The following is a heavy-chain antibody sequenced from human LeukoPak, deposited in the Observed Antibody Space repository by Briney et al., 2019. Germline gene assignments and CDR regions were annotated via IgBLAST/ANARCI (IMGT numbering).Heavy chain of an antibody. D-gene: IGHD1-26*01. J-gene: IGHJ4*02. CDR3: VKSGGYGLIDY. CDR2: IYYTGST. Sequence: KTSETLSLTCAVSGGSISSSNWWSWVRQPPGKGLEWIGEIYYTGSTYYNASLQSRVTISIDMSKNQFSLRLNSVTAADTAMYYCVKSGGYGLIDYWGQGTLVTVSS. CDR1: GGSISSSNW. V-gene: IGHV4-4*02.